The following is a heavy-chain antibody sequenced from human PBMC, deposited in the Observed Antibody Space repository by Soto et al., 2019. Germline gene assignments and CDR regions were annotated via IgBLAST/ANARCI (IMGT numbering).Heavy chain of an antibody. CDR3: ARALASRVVIGFDF. V-gene: IGHV3-66*01. Sequence: EVQLVESGGGLVQPGGSLRLSCAASGFTVSPNYMRWVRQAPGKGLQWVSLINSGGGTNYADSVKGRFIISRDNSKSMLYLQMNSLRAEDTAVYYCARALASRVVIGFDFWGQGTLVTVSS. J-gene: IGHJ4*02. CDR2: INSGGGT. CDR1: GFTVSPNY. D-gene: IGHD3-3*01.